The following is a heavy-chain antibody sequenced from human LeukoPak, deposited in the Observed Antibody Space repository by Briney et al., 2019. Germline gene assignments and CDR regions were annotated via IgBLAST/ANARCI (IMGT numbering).Heavy chain of an antibody. D-gene: IGHD3-3*01. V-gene: IGHV4-59*01. CDR3: ARYDFWSGRLDY. CDR1: GGAITNYY. CDR2: IYYTGST. Sequence: SETLSLTCGVSGGAITNYYWNWVRQAPGKGLEWLGYIYYTGSTTYNPSVKSRITISLDTSKKQISLELRSVTAADTAVYYCARYDFWSGRLDYWGQGTLVTVSS. J-gene: IGHJ4*02.